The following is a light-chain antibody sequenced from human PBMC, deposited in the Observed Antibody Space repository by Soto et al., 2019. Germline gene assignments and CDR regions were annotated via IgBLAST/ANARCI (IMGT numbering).Light chain of an antibody. V-gene: IGKV2-28*01. J-gene: IGKJ1*01. CDR3: MQALQTPRT. Sequence: EIVMTQSPPSLTVTPGEPASISCKSTQSLLHSNGNTFLDWYMQKPGQSPQLLIYLGSRRAPGDPDRVSGSGSGTDFTLRISTVEADDAGIYYCMQALQTPRTFGQGTKLEI. CDR2: LGS. CDR1: QSLLHSNGNTF.